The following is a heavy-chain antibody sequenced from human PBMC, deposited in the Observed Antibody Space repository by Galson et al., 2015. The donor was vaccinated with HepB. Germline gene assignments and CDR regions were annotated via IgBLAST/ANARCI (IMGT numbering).Heavy chain of an antibody. CDR2: ISGSGGST. J-gene: IGHJ4*02. V-gene: IGHV3-23*01. Sequence: SLRLSCAASGFTFSSYAMSWVRQAPGKGLEWVSAISGSGGSTYYADSVKGRFTISRDNSKNTLYLQMNSLRAEDTAVYYCAKDIVVVPAAPYYDILTGPYFDYWGQGTLVTVSS. D-gene: IGHD2-2*01. CDR3: AKDIVVVPAAPYYDILTGPYFDY. CDR1: GFTFSSYA.